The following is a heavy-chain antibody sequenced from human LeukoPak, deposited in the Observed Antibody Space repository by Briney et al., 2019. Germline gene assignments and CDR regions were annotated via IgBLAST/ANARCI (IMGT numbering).Heavy chain of an antibody. CDR1: GFTFSTYV. D-gene: IGHD3-9*01. Sequence: PGGSLILSCVVSGFTFSTYVMHWVRQAPGKGLMWVSRISHDGTVTSYADSVRGRFTVSRDNAKNTLYLQMNSLRAEDTAVYYCTRDVNLNFFDVWGRGTLVTVSS. J-gene: IGHJ2*01. V-gene: IGHV3-74*01. CDR3: TRDVNLNFFDV. CDR2: ISHDGTVT.